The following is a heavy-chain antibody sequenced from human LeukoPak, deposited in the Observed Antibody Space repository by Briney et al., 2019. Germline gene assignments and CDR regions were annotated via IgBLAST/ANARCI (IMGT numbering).Heavy chain of an antibody. D-gene: IGHD1-26*01. CDR3: ARVMWELLPGVGEDY. V-gene: IGHV1-2*02. Sequence: ASVKVSCKASGYTSTGYYMHWVRQAPGQGLEWMGWINPNSGGTNYAQKFQGRVTMTRDTSISTAYMELSRLRSDDTAVYYCARVMWELLPGVGEDYWGQGTLVTVSS. CDR2: INPNSGGT. CDR1: GYTSTGYY. J-gene: IGHJ4*02.